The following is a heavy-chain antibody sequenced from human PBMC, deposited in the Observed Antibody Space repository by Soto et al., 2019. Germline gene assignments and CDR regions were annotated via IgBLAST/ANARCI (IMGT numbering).Heavy chain of an antibody. CDR2: ISWNSGSI. CDR3: AKGHSSSSWFKGSKLIWCGYSH. J-gene: IGHJ4*02. V-gene: IGHV3-9*01. D-gene: IGHD6-6*01. Sequence: EVQLVESGGGLVQPGRSLRLSCAASGFTFDDYAMHWVRQAPGKGLEWVSGISWNSGSIGYADSVQGRFTISRDNAKNSRYLQMNSLRAEDTALYYCAKGHSSSSWFKGSKLIWCGYSHWGQGTLVTVCS. CDR1: GFTFDDYA.